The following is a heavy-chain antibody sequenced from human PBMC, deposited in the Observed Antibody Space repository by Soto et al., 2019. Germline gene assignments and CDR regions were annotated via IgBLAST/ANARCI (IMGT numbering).Heavy chain of an antibody. V-gene: IGHV4-59*01. CDR3: ARFGHYYDSSGYYPFDY. D-gene: IGHD3-22*01. Sequence: SSETLSLTCTVSGGSISSYYWSWIRQPPGKGLEWIGYIYYSGSTNYNPSLKSRVTISVDTSKNQFSLELSSVTAADTAVYYCARFGHYYDSSGYYPFDYWGQGTLVTVSS. CDR2: IYYSGST. J-gene: IGHJ4*02. CDR1: GGSISSYY.